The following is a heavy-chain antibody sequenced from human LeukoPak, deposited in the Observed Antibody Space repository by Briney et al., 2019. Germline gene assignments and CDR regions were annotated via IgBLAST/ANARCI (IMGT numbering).Heavy chain of an antibody. J-gene: IGHJ4*02. D-gene: IGHD3-9*01. V-gene: IGHV2-5*01. CDR2: IYWNDDK. CDR1: GFSLTTKTVG. Sequence: SGPTLVKPTQTLTLTCTFSGFSLTTKTVGVGWIRQPPGKAPDWLALIYWNDDKRYSPSLKNRLTITKDTSKDQVVLTMTNMDPVDTATYNCAHGIFDWQRTLYYFDSFGQGTLVTVSS. CDR3: AHGIFDWQRTLYYFDS.